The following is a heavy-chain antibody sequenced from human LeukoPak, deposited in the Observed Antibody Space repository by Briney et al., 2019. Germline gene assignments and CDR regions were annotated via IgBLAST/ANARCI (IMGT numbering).Heavy chain of an antibody. CDR1: GGSFSGYY. V-gene: IGHV4-34*01. D-gene: IGHD6-19*01. CDR3: ARRPIAVAGPNWFDP. CDR2: INHSGST. Sequence: PSETLSLTCAVYGGSFSGYYWSWIRQPPGKGLEWIGEINHSGSTNYNPSLKSRVTISVDTSKNQFSLKLSSVTAADTAVYYCARRPIAVAGPNWFDPWGQGTLVTVSS. J-gene: IGHJ5*02.